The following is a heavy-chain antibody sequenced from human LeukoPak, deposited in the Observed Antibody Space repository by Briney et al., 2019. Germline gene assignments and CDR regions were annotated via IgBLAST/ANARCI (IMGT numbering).Heavy chain of an antibody. CDR3: ARGDIVLMVWGVRFDP. D-gene: IGHD2-8*01. Sequence: GASVKVSCKASGYTFTGYYMHWVRQAPGQGLEWMGWINPNSGGTNYAQKFQGRVTMTRDTSISTAYMELSRLRSDDTAVYYCARGDIVLMVWGVRFDPWGQGTLITVSS. CDR1: GYTFTGYY. V-gene: IGHV1-2*02. CDR2: INPNSGGT. J-gene: IGHJ5*02.